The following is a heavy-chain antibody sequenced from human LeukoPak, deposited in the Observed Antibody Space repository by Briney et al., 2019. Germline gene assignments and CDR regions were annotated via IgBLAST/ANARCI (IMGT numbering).Heavy chain of an antibody. CDR1: GYTLTELS. V-gene: IGHV1-24*01. CDR3: ATTERVSHYYGSGKYYYGMDV. Sequence: ASVKVSCKVSGYTLTELSMHWVRQAPGKGLEWMGGFDPEDGETIYAQKFQGRVTMTEDTSTDTAYMELSSLRSEDTAVYYCATTERVSHYYGSGKYYYGMDVWGQGTTVTVSS. CDR2: FDPEDGET. J-gene: IGHJ6*02. D-gene: IGHD3-10*01.